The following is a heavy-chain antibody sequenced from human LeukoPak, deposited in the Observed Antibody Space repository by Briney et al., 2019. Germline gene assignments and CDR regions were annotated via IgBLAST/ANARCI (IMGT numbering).Heavy chain of an antibody. CDR2: INPNSGGT. D-gene: IGHD2-2*01. Sequence: ASVKVSCKASGYTFTGYYMHWVRQAPGQGLEWMGWINPNSGGTNYAQKFQGWVTMTRNTSISTAYMELSRLRSDDTAVYYCARGDIVVVPAAARRHAFDIWGQGTMVTVSS. V-gene: IGHV1-2*04. J-gene: IGHJ3*02. CDR3: ARGDIVVVPAAARRHAFDI. CDR1: GYTFTGYY.